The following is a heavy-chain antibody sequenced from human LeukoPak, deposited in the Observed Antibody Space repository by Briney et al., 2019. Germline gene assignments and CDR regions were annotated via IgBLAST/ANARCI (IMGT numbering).Heavy chain of an antibody. CDR2: IYYSGST. Sequence: PSETLSLTCTVSGGSIRSYYWSWIRQPPGKGLEWIGYIYYSGSTNYNPSLKSRVTISVDTSKNQFSLKLSSVTAADTAVYYCARGHDYGDANWFDPWGQGTLVTVSS. CDR1: GGSIRSYY. D-gene: IGHD4-17*01. J-gene: IGHJ5*02. V-gene: IGHV4-59*01. CDR3: ARGHDYGDANWFDP.